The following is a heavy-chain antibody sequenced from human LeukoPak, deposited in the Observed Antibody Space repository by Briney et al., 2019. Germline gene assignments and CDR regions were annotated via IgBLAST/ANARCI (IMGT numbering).Heavy chain of an antibody. CDR1: GGSISSSNW. CDR2: INHSGST. D-gene: IGHD4-17*01. J-gene: IGHJ4*02. V-gene: IGHV4-4*02. CDR3: ANYGDYVRYFDY. Sequence: PSETLSLTCAVSGGSISSSNWWSWVRQPPGKGLEWIGEINHSGSTNYNPSLKSRVTISVDTSKNQFSLKLSSVTAADTAVYYCANYGDYVRYFDYWGQGTLVTVSS.